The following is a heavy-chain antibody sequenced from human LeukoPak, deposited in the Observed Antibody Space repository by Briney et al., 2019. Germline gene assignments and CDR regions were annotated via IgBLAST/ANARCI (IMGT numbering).Heavy chain of an antibody. D-gene: IGHD2-15*01. Sequence: GGSLRLSCAASGFTFSTYEMNWVRQAPGKGLEWVSYISSSGSTIYYADSVKGRFTISRDNAKNSLYLQMNSLRAEDTAVYYCARDPKCSGGSCYSTYFHRWGQGTLVTVSS. CDR1: GFTFSTYE. J-gene: IGHJ1*01. V-gene: IGHV3-48*03. CDR2: ISSSGSTI. CDR3: ARDPKCSGGSCYSTYFHR.